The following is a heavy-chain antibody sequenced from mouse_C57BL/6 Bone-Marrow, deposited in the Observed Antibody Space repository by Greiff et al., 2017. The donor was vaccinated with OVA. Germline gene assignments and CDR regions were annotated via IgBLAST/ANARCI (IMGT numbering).Heavy chain of an antibody. CDR1: GYTFTDYN. J-gene: IGHJ2*01. Sequence: VQLQQSGPELVKPGASVKIPCKASGYTFTDYNMDWVKQSHGKSLEWIGDINPNNGGTIYNQKFKGKATLTVDKSSSTAYMELRSLTSEDTAVYYCARGTTVVASGDYFDYWGQGTTLTVSS. CDR2: INPNNGGT. CDR3: ARGTTVVASGDYFDY. D-gene: IGHD1-1*01. V-gene: IGHV1-18*01.